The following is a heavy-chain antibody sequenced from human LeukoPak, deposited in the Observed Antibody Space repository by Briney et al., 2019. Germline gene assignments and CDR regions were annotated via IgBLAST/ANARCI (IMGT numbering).Heavy chain of an antibody. CDR2: ISSSSGYT. J-gene: IGHJ4*02. D-gene: IGHD4-17*01. Sequence: GGSLRLSCAASGFTFSDCYMSWIRQAPGKGLEWVSYISSSSGYTNYADSVKGRFPISRDNAKNSLYLQMNSLRAEDTAVYYCARARSWGVSVTTFDYWGQGTLVTVSS. V-gene: IGHV3-11*05. CDR3: ARARSWGVSVTTFDY. CDR1: GFTFSDCY.